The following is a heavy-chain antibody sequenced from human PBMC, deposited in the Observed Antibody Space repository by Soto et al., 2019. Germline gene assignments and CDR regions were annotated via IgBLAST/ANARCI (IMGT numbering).Heavy chain of an antibody. J-gene: IGHJ6*02. CDR3: ARHVDYYYGMDV. CDR1: GYSFTNYW. V-gene: IGHV5-51*01. CDR2: IYGSDSDT. D-gene: IGHD2-15*01. Sequence: GESLKISCKASGYSFTNYWIGWVRQMPGEGLEWMGIIYGSDSDTRYSPSFQGQVTVSVDKSISTAYLQWSSLKASDTAMSYCARHVDYYYGMDVWGQGTTVAVSS.